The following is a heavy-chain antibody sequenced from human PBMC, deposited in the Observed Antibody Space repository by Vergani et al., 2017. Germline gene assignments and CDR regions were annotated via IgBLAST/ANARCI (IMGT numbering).Heavy chain of an antibody. CDR2: IYYSGST. Sequence: QVQLQESGPGLVKPSETLSLTCTVSGGSISSYYWSWIRQPPGKGLEWIGYIYYSGSTNYKPTLKSQVTVSVDTSKNQFSLKLSSVTAADTAVYYCARGSVVVPAATDYYYYYGMDVWGQGTTVTVSS. CDR3: ARGSVVVPAATDYYYYYGMDV. D-gene: IGHD2-2*01. J-gene: IGHJ6*02. V-gene: IGHV4-59*01. CDR1: GGSISSYY.